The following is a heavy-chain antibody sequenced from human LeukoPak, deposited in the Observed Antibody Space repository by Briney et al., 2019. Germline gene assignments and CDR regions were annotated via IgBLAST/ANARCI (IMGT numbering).Heavy chain of an antibody. D-gene: IGHD5-18*01. V-gene: IGHV3-30-3*01. CDR3: ARDFREYSYGYGKD. CDR1: GFTFSSYA. J-gene: IGHJ4*02. Sequence: PGGSLRLSCAASGFTFSSYAMHWVRQAPGKGLEWVAVISYDGSNKYYADSVKGRFTTSRDNSKNTLYLQMNSLRAEDTAVYYCARDFREYSYGYGKDWGQGTLVTVSS. CDR2: ISYDGSNK.